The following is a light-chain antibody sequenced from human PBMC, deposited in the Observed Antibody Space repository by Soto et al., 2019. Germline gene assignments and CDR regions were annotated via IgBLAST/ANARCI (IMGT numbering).Light chain of an antibody. CDR2: EAS. CDR1: QSVGNN. Sequence: EIVLTQSPATLSLSPGERATLSCRASQSVGNNLAWYQQKPGQAPGLLIYEASTSATGIPARFSGSGSGTDFTLTISSLEPEHFAVYYCQQHANWPLTFGGGIKVDIK. V-gene: IGKV3-11*01. CDR3: QQHANWPLT. J-gene: IGKJ4*01.